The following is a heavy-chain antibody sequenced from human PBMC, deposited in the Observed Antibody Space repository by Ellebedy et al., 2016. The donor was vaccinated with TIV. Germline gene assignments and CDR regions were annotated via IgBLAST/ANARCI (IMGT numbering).Heavy chain of an antibody. Sequence: ASVKVSCXASGYTFTSYGISWVRQAPGQGLERMGWISAYNGNTNYAQKLQGRVTMTTDTSTSTAYMELRSLRSDDTAVYYCARDTYYYDSSGEFDYWGQGTLVTVSS. CDR3: ARDTYYYDSSGEFDY. CDR1: GYTFTSYG. CDR2: ISAYNGNT. D-gene: IGHD3-22*01. J-gene: IGHJ4*02. V-gene: IGHV1-18*01.